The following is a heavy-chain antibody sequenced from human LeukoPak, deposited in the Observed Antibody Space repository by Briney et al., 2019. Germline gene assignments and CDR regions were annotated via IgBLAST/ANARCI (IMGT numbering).Heavy chain of an antibody. Sequence: SETLSLTCTVSGGSISSYYWSWIRHPPGKGLEWIGYIYYSGSTNYNPSLKSRVTISVDTSKNQFSLKLSSVTAADTAVYYCARVSSRLRTGMDVWGKGTTVTVSS. J-gene: IGHJ6*04. CDR2: IYYSGST. D-gene: IGHD3-16*01. CDR3: ARVSSRLRTGMDV. V-gene: IGHV4-59*01. CDR1: GGSISSYY.